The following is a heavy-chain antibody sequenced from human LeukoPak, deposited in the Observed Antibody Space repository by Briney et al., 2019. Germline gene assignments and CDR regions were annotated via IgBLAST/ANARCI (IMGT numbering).Heavy chain of an antibody. CDR2: IIPIFGTA. CDR1: GGTFSSYA. CDR3: ARRQTDSSGYWEALYFDY. Sequence: ASVKVSCKASGGTFSSYAISWVRQAPGQGLEWMGGIIPIFGTANYAQKFQGRVTITADESTSTAYMELSSLRSEDTAVYYCARRQTDSSGYWEALYFDYWGQGTLVTVSS. D-gene: IGHD3-22*01. J-gene: IGHJ4*02. V-gene: IGHV1-69*13.